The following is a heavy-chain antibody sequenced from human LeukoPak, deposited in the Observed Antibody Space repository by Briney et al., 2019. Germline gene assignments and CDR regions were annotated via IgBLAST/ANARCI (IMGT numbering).Heavy chain of an antibody. CDR3: TRGGTYYDDSRDYGHWFDP. CDR2: IYPDDSDT. V-gene: IGHV5-51*01. D-gene: IGHD3-22*01. J-gene: IGHJ5*02. CDR1: GYSFTSYW. Sequence: PGESLKISCKGSGYSFTSYWIGWVRQMPGKGLERMGIIYPDDSDTRYSPSFQGQVTISADKSTGTAYLHWSSLKASDTAIYYCTRGGTYYDDSRDYGHWFDPWGQGTLVTVSS.